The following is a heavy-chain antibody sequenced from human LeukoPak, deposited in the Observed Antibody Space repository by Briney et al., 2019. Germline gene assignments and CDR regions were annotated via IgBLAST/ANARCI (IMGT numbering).Heavy chain of an antibody. D-gene: IGHD3-16*02. CDR1: GGTFSRYG. Sequence: VASVKVSCKASGGTFSRYGISWVRQAPGQGLEWMGGIIPLFGTAKYAQKFQGRVTITADESTSTAYMELSRLRSDDTAVYYCARTYYDYVWGSYRYEVTGFDYWGQGTLVTVSS. CDR2: IIPLFGTA. J-gene: IGHJ4*02. V-gene: IGHV1-69*13. CDR3: ARTYYDYVWGSYRYEVTGFDY.